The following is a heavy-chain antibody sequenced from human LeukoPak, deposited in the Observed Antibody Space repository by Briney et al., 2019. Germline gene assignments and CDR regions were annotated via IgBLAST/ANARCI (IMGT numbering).Heavy chain of an antibody. V-gene: IGHV2-5*02. J-gene: IGHJ3*02. CDR1: RFSLRTSGVS. CDR2: IYWVDDK. Sequence: SGPPLVKPTHTFTLTCTFSRFSLRTSGVSVGWIRQLTANALEWPALIYWVDDKRYNPSLKSRLTITKDTSKNQVVLTMTNMDPVDTATYYCAHKFLTAAGDAFDIWGQGTLVTVSS. CDR3: AHKFLTAAGDAFDI. D-gene: IGHD3-3*01.